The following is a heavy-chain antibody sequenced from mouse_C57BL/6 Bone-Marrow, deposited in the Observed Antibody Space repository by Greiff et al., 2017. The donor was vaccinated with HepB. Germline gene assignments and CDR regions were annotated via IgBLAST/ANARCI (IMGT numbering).Heavy chain of an antibody. CDR2: IDPSDSYT. CDR1: GYTFTSYW. V-gene: IGHV1-69*01. CDR3: ARQLRLRCWYFDV. Sequence: QVQLQQPGAELVKPGASVKLSCKASGYTFTSYWMHWVKQRPGQGLEWIGEIDPSDSYTNYNQKFKGKSTLTVDKSSSTAYMQLSSLTSEDSAVYYCARQLRLRCWYFDVWGTGTTVTVSS. J-gene: IGHJ1*03. D-gene: IGHD3-2*02.